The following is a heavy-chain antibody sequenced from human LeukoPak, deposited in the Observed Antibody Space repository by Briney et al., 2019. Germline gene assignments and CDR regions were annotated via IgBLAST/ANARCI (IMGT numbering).Heavy chain of an antibody. V-gene: IGHV3-21*01. Sequence: GSLRLSCAASGFTFSSYSMNWVRQAPGKGLEWVSSISSSSSYIYYADSVKGRFTISRDNAKNSLYPQMNSLRAEDTAVYYCARGNRTRLDYWGQGTLVTVSS. J-gene: IGHJ4*02. CDR1: GFTFSSYS. D-gene: IGHD1-14*01. CDR2: ISSSSSYI. CDR3: ARGNRTRLDY.